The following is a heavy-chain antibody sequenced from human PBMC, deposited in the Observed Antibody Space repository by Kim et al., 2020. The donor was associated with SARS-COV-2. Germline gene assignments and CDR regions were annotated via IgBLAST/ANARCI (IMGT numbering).Heavy chain of an antibody. J-gene: IGHJ6*02. CDR1: GFTFSNYW. CDR3: ARTYAVDV. Sequence: GGSLRLSCAASGFTFSNYWMHWVRQAPGKGLVWVSAIKSDGSITNYADSVKGRFTISRDNAKNTLYLQMNNLRAEDTAVYYCARTYAVDVWGQGTTVTVSS. V-gene: IGHV3-74*01. CDR2: IKSDGSIT.